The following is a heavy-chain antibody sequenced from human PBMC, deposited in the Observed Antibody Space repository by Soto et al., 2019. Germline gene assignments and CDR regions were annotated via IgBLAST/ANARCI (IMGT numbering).Heavy chain of an antibody. Sequence: PGGSLRLSCAASGFTFSSYGMHWVRQAPGKGLEWVAVISYDGSNKYYADSVKGRFTISRDNSKNTLYLQMNSLGAEDTAVYYCAKAGIRITGTTYYFDYWGQGTLVTVSS. CDR2: ISYDGSNK. CDR3: AKAGIRITGTTYYFDY. J-gene: IGHJ4*02. V-gene: IGHV3-30*18. CDR1: GFTFSSYG. D-gene: IGHD1-7*01.